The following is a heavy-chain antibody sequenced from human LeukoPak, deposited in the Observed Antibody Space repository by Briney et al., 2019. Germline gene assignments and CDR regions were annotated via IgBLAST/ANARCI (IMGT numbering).Heavy chain of an antibody. D-gene: IGHD3-10*01. CDR1: GGSISSYY. J-gene: IGHJ5*02. CDR3: ASFSWGSGSYNQEAIWSWFDP. Sequence: SETLSLTCTVSGGSISSYYWTWIRQPPGKGLEWIAYIYYSGSTNYDPSLKSRVTISVDTSKNQFSLKLSSVTAADTAVYYCASFSWGSGSYNQEAIWSWFDPWGQGTLVIVSS. CDR2: IYYSGST. V-gene: IGHV4-59*08.